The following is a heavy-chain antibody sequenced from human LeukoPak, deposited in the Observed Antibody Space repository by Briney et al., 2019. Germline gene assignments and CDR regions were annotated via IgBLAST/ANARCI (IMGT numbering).Heavy chain of an antibody. V-gene: IGHV3-23*01. CDR2: ISGSGGST. CDR1: GFTFSSYA. J-gene: IGHJ4*02. Sequence: TGGSLRLSCAASGFTFSSYAMSWVRQAPGKGLEWVSAISGSGGSTYYADSVKGRFTISRDNSKNTLYLQMNSLRAEDTAVYYCAKGVKRWLQESYFDYWGQGTLVTVSS. D-gene: IGHD5-24*01. CDR3: AKGVKRWLQESYFDY.